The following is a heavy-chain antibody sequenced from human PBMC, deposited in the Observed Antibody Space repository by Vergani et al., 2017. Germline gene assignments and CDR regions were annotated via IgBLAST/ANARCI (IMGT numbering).Heavy chain of an antibody. CDR2: ISYDGSNK. J-gene: IGHJ5*02. D-gene: IGHD3-3*01. CDR1: GFTFSSYA. V-gene: IGHV3-30-3*01. Sequence: QVQLVESGGGVVQPGRSLRLSCAASGFTFSSYAMHWVRQAPGKGLGWVAVISYDGSNKYYADSVKGRFTISRDNSKNTLYLQMNSLRAEDTAVYYCARENYDFWSYNWFDPWGQGTLVTVSS. CDR3: ARENYDFWSYNWFDP.